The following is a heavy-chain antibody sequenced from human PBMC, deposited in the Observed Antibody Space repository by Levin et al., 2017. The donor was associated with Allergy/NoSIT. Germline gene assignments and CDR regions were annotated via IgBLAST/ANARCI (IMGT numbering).Heavy chain of an antibody. Sequence: PGASVKVSCKASGGTFSSYAISWVRQAPGQGLEWMGRIIPILGIANYAQKFQGRVTITADKSTSTAYMELSSLRSEDTAVYYCARPGLGYCSGGSCYATLDYWGQGTLVTVSS. V-gene: IGHV1-69*04. CDR2: IIPILGIA. J-gene: IGHJ4*02. CDR3: ARPGLGYCSGGSCYATLDY. D-gene: IGHD2-15*01. CDR1: GGTFSSYA.